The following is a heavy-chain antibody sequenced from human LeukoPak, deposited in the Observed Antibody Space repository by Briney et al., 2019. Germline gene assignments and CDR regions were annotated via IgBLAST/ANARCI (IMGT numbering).Heavy chain of an antibody. D-gene: IGHD1-26*01. Sequence: GGSLRLSCAASGFTFSSYGMHWVRQAPGKGLEWVAFIRYDGNNKYYADSVKGRFTISRDNSKNTLYLQMNSLRAEDTAVYYCAKEEVQWELRFDYWGQGTLVTVSS. CDR1: GFTFSSYG. V-gene: IGHV3-30*02. CDR2: IRYDGNNK. J-gene: IGHJ4*02. CDR3: AKEEVQWELRFDY.